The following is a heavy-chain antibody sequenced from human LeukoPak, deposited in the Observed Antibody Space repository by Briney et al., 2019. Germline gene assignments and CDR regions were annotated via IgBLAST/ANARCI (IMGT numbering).Heavy chain of an antibody. J-gene: IGHJ4*02. CDR3: ARTRQYSSSRYFDY. Sequence: GGSLRLSCAASGFAFNNYAMSWVRQAPGKGLEWVSYISSSSSTIYYADSVKGRFTISRDNAKNSLYLQMNSLRAEDTAVYYCARTRQYSSSRYFDYWGQGTLVTVSS. CDR1: GFAFNNYA. CDR2: ISSSSSTI. D-gene: IGHD6-13*01. V-gene: IGHV3-48*04.